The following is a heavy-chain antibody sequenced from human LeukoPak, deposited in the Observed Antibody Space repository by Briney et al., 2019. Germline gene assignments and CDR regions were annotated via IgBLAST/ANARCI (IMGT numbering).Heavy chain of an antibody. CDR2: INPNSGGT. Sequence: ASVKVSCKASGYSFTGYEMDWVRQAPGQGLEWMGRINPNSGGTNYAQKFQGRVTMTRDTSISTVYMELSRLTSDDTAAYYCARDFMGSYEYWGQGTLVTVSS. D-gene: IGHD3-10*01. CDR1: GYSFTGYE. V-gene: IGHV1-2*06. CDR3: ARDFMGSYEY. J-gene: IGHJ4*02.